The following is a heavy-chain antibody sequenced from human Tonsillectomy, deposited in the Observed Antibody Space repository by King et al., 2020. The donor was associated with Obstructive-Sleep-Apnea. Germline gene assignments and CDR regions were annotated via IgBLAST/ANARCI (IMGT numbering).Heavy chain of an antibody. J-gene: IGHJ4*02. V-gene: IGHV4-30-4*01. CDR2: IYYSGST. CDR3: ARDGGRYYYGSGSYYYFDY. D-gene: IGHD3-10*01. Sequence: QLQESGPGLVKPSQTLSLTCTVSGGSISSGDYYWSWIRQPPGKGLEGIGYIYYSGSTYYNPSLESRVTISVDTSKNQFSLKLSAVTAPDTAVYYCARDGGRYYYGSGSYYYFDYWGQGTLVTVSS. CDR1: GGSISSGDYY.